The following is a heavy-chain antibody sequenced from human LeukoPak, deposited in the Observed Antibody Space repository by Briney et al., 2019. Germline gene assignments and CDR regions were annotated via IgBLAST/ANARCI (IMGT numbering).Heavy chain of an antibody. J-gene: IGHJ4*02. Sequence: GGSLRLSCAASGFTFSSYGMHWVRQAPGKGLEWVAFIRYDGSNKYYADSVKGRFTISRDNSKNTLYLQMNSLRAEDTAVYYCAGDRSSHYYFDYWGQGTLVTVSS. CDR2: IRYDGSNK. CDR3: AGDRSSHYYFDY. V-gene: IGHV3-30*02. CDR1: GFTFSSYG.